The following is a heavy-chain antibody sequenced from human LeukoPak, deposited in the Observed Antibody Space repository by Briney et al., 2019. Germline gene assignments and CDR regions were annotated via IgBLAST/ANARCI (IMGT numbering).Heavy chain of an antibody. J-gene: IGHJ3*02. CDR3: ARARYANAWYAFDI. V-gene: IGHV4-59*01. CDR1: GGSISSYY. CDR2: ISYSGST. D-gene: IGHD2-2*01. Sequence: PSETLSLTCTVSGGSISSYYWSWIRQPPGKGLEWIGYISYSGSTNYNPSLKSRVTISVDTSKTQFSLKLTSVTAADTAVYYCARARYANAWYAFDIWGHGTMVTVSS.